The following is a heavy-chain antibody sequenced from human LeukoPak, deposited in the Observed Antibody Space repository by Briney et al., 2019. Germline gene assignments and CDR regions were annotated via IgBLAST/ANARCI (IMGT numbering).Heavy chain of an antibody. CDR2: NYYSGNT. CDR1: GGSISSYY. V-gene: IGHV4-59*07. Sequence: ASDTLSLTCTVSGGSISSYYWNWVRQPSGKGLECVGFNYYSGNTNYNPSLKRRVTISVDTSKYQFSLRLSSVTAADTAVYYCARVSRWNAWAFEGWGQGTLVTVSS. CDR3: ARVSRWNAWAFEG. D-gene: IGHD3-16*01. J-gene: IGHJ4*02.